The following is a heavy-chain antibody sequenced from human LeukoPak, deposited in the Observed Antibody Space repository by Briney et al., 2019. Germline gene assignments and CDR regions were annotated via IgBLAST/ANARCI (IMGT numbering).Heavy chain of an antibody. J-gene: IGHJ4*02. CDR3: AASNGMVRGVIDY. V-gene: IGHV1-69*13. CDR2: IIPIFGTA. D-gene: IGHD3-10*01. Sequence: GASVKVSCKASGGTFSSYAISWVRQAPGQGLEWMGGIIPIFGTANYAQKFQGRVTITADESTSTAYVELSSLRSEDTAVYYCAASNGMVRGVIDYWGQGTLVTVSS. CDR1: GGTFSSYA.